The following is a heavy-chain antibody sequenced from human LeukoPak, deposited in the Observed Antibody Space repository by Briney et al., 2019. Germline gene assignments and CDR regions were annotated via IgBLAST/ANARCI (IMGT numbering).Heavy chain of an antibody. V-gene: IGHV4-59*01. CDR1: GGSISSYY. CDR3: ARGGGYYGSGTGFDY. Sequence: SETLSLTCTVSGGSISSYYWSWIRQPPGKGLEWIGYIYYSGSTNYNPSLKSRVTISVDTSKNQFSLKLSSVTAADTAVYYCARGGGYYGSGTGFDYWGQGTLVTVSS. J-gene: IGHJ4*02. D-gene: IGHD3-10*01. CDR2: IYYSGST.